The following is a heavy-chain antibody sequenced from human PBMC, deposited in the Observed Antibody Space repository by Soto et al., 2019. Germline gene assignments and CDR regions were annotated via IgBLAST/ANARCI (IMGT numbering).Heavy chain of an antibody. Sequence: QGQLQESGPGLVKPSQTLSLTCTVSGGSISSGDYYWSWIRQPPGKGLEWIGYIYYSGSTYYNPSLKSRVTISVDTSKNPFYLKLSSVTAADTAVYYCARARGARYFDYWGQGTLVTVSS. D-gene: IGHD2-15*01. CDR2: IYYSGST. V-gene: IGHV4-30-4*01. CDR3: ARARGARYFDY. J-gene: IGHJ4*02. CDR1: GGSISSGDYY.